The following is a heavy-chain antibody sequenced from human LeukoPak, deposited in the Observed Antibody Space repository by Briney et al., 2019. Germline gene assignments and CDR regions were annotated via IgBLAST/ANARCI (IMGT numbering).Heavy chain of an antibody. J-gene: IGHJ5*02. CDR3: ASARRGDSYWLFDP. D-gene: IGHD2-21*01. V-gene: IGHV5-51*01. Sequence: GESLKISCKGSGFTFTSYWIGWVRQMPGKGLEWMGIIFPAESKTRYSPSFQGQVTISADKSIDIAYLQWSSLRASDTAIYYCASARRGDSYWLFDPWGQGTLVTVSS. CDR1: GFTFTSYW. CDR2: IFPAESKT.